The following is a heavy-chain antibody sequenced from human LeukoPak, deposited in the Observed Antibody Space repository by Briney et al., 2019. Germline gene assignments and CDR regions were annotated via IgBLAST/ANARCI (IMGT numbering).Heavy chain of an antibody. Sequence: PSETLSLTCAVYGGSFSGYYWSWIRQPPGKGLEWIGEINHSGSTNYNPSLKSRVTISVDTSKNQFSLKLSSVTAADTAVYYCARHRLYYGSGSYAYYFDYWGQGTLVTVSS. J-gene: IGHJ4*02. D-gene: IGHD3-10*01. CDR3: ARHRLYYGSGSYAYYFDY. CDR2: INHSGST. V-gene: IGHV4-34*01. CDR1: GGSFSGYY.